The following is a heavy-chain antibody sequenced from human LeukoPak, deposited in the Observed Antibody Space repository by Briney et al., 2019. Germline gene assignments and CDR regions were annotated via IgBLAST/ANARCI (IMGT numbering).Heavy chain of an antibody. CDR2: ISSSGSTI. CDR3: ASESYEYYYGSGAFDY. CDR1: GFTFSDYY. J-gene: IGHJ4*02. D-gene: IGHD3-10*01. V-gene: IGHV3-11*04. Sequence: PGGSLRLSCAASGFTFSDYYMSWIRQAPGKGLEWVSYISSSGSTIYYADSVKGRFTISRDNAKNSLYLQMNSLRAEDTAEYYCASESYEYYYGSGAFDYWGQGTLVTVSS.